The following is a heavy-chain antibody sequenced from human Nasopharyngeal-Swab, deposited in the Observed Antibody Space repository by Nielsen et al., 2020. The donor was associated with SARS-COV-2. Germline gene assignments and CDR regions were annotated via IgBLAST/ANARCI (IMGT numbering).Heavy chain of an antibody. V-gene: IGHV3-30*18. J-gene: IGHJ6*02. Sequence: WLRQPPGQGLEWMAVISYDGIKKYYADSVKGRFTLSRDNSKNTLYLQMNSLRTEDTAVYYCAKDHQLIRNYYYYDMDVWGQGTTVTVSS. D-gene: IGHD2-2*01. CDR2: ISYDGIKK. CDR3: AKDHQLIRNYYYYDMDV.